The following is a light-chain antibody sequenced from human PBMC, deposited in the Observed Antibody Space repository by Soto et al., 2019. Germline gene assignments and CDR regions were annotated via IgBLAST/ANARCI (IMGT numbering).Light chain of an antibody. CDR3: QQYENLPT. J-gene: IGKJ5*01. V-gene: IGKV1-33*01. CDR1: QNINNY. Sequence: DIQMTQSPPSLSATVGNRGTITCQASQNINNYLNWYQQKPGRAPKLLIYDASNLEAGVPSRFRGSGSGTDFTFTISRLQPEDIATYYCQQYENLPTFGQGTRLEI. CDR2: DAS.